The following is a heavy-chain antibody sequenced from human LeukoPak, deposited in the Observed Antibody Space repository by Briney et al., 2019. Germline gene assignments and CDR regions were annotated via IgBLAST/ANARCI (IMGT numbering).Heavy chain of an antibody. CDR3: ARTDGKQLPPRF. CDR2: IYYSGST. V-gene: IGHV4-59*08. D-gene: IGHD5-18*01. CDR1: GGSISSYY. J-gene: IGHJ4*02. Sequence: SETLSLTCTVSGGSISSYYWSWIRQPPGKGLEWIGYIYYSGSTNYNPSLKSRVTISVDTSKNQFSLKLSSVTAADTAVYFCARTDGKQLPPRFWGQGTLVTVSS.